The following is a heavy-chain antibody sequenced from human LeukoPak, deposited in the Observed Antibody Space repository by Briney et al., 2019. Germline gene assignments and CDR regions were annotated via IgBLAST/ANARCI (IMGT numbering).Heavy chain of an antibody. CDR2: ISSSSSFT. CDR1: GFTFSTYT. Sequence: GGPLRLSCAASGFTFSTYTMNWVRQAPGKGLEWVSSISSSSSFTHYADSAKGRFTISRDNAKNSLYLQMNSLRAEDAAVYYCLRGDVRDYWGHGTLVTVSS. CDR3: LRGDVRDY. J-gene: IGHJ4*01. D-gene: IGHD2-21*01. V-gene: IGHV3-21*01.